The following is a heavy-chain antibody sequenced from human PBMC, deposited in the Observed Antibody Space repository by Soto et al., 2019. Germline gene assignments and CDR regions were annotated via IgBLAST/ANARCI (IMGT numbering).Heavy chain of an antibody. CDR2: ISGSGGST. Sequence: PGGSLRLSCAASGFSFSDYSMNWVRQAPGKGLEWVSAISGSGGSTYYADSVKGRFTISRDNSKNTLYLQMNSLRAEDTAVYYCAKRQSMVVVAASWFDPWGQGTLVTVSS. V-gene: IGHV3-23*01. J-gene: IGHJ5*02. CDR1: GFSFSDYS. CDR3: AKRQSMVVVAASWFDP. D-gene: IGHD2-15*01.